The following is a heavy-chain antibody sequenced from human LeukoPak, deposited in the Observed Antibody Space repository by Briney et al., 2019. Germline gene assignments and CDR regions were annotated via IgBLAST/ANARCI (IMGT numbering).Heavy chain of an antibody. Sequence: PGGSLRLSCAASGFAFNSYGMHWVRQAPGKGLEWVAVIWYDGSNKYYADSVKGRFTISRDNSKNTLYLQMNSLRAEDTAVYYCARGRTYATRFDYWGRGTLVTVSS. J-gene: IGHJ4*02. V-gene: IGHV3-33*01. D-gene: IGHD2-2*01. CDR1: GFAFNSYG. CDR3: ARGRTYATRFDY. CDR2: IWYDGSNK.